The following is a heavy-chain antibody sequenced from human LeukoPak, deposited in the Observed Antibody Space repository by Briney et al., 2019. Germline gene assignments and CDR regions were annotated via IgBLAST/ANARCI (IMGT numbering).Heavy chain of an antibody. J-gene: IGHJ4*02. V-gene: IGHV4-4*07. CDR1: GASISSYY. CDR3: ARAAGRDTTSGLDFDY. Sequence: SETLSLTCTVSGASISSYYWSWIRQPAGKGPEWIGRIYSSRSIYNPSLKSRVTMSVDTPKNQFSLKLSSVTAADTAVYYCARAAGRDTTSGLDFDYWGQGILVTVSS. D-gene: IGHD1-26*01. CDR2: IYSSRS.